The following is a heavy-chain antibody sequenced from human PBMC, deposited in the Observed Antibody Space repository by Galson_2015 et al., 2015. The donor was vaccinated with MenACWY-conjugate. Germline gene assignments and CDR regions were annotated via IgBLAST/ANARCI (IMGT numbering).Heavy chain of an antibody. CDR2: IRETGSL. CDR3: ARLPTWGSSFGYFDY. V-gene: IGHV4-59*08. J-gene: IGHJ4*02. D-gene: IGHD7-27*01. CDR1: GDSISSHH. Sequence: VSGDSISSHHWSWFRQPPGKGLEWIAYIRETGSLKDNPSLKSRVTMSADKSNNQFSLRLISVTAADTAVYYCARLPTWGSSFGYFDYWGRGSLVAVSS.